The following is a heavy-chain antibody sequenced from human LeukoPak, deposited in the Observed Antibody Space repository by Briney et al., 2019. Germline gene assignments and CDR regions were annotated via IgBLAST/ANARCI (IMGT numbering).Heavy chain of an antibody. CDR3: ATEVEILTGYYKDAFDI. CDR1: GYTLTELS. D-gene: IGHD3-9*01. V-gene: IGHV1-24*01. Sequence: SVKVSCKVSGYTLTELSMHWVRQAPGKGLEWMGGFDPEDGETIYAQKFQGRVTMTEDTSTDTAYMELSSLRSEDTAVYYCATEVEILTGYYKDAFDIWGQGTMVTVSS. CDR2: FDPEDGET. J-gene: IGHJ3*02.